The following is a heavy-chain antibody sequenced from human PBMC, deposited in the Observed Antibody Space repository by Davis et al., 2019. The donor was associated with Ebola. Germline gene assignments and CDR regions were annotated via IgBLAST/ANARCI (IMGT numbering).Heavy chain of an antibody. Sequence: GESLKISCAASGFTFSSYAMSWVRQAPGKGLEWVSAISGSGGSTYYADSVKGRFTISRDNAENSLYLQMNSLRAEDTAVYYCARDRPLDFFFGDYYGMDVWGQGTTVTVSS. CDR2: ISGSGGST. CDR3: ARDRPLDFFFGDYYGMDV. J-gene: IGHJ6*02. CDR1: GFTFSSYA. D-gene: IGHD3-16*01. V-gene: IGHV3-23*01.